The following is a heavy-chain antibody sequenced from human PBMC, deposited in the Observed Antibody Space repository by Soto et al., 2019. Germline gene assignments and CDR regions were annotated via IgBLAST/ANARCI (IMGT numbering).Heavy chain of an antibody. D-gene: IGHD1-26*01. CDR3: ARPTIVGARYYGMDV. J-gene: IGHJ6*02. Sequence: GGSRRLSWAACGFTLSSYGMHGVRQAQGKGLEWVAVIWYDGSNKYYEDSVKGRFTISRDNSKNPLYLQMNSLRAEDTAVYYSARPTIVGARYYGMDVWGQGTTVTVSS. CDR2: IWYDGSNK. V-gene: IGHV3-33*01. CDR1: GFTLSSYG.